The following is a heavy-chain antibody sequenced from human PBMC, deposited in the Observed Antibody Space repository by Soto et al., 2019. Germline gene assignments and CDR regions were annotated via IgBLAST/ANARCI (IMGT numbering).Heavy chain of an antibody. V-gene: IGHV1-18*01. CDR2: IRPYNGNT. D-gene: IGHD3-22*01. Sequence: ASVKVSCKASGYTFTSYGISWVRQAPGQGLEWMGWIRPYNGNTNYAQKLQGRVTMTTDTSTSTAYMELRSLRSDDTAVYYCARALEEYYYDSSGYYHGYWGQGTLVTVSS. J-gene: IGHJ4*02. CDR1: GYTFTSYG. CDR3: ARALEEYYYDSSGYYHGY.